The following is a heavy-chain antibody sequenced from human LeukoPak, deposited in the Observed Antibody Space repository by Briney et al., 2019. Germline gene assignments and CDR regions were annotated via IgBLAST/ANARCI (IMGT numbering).Heavy chain of an antibody. CDR1: GYSFTNFG. CDR2: IIPIFGTA. D-gene: IGHD6-6*01. CDR3: ASVRSSSSHYYYMDA. J-gene: IGHJ6*03. Sequence: SVKVSCKASGYSFTNFGISWVRQAPGQGLEWLGGIIPIFGTANYAQKFQGRVTITTDESTSTAYMELSSLRSEDTAVYYCASVRSSSSHYYYMDAWGKGTTVTVSS. V-gene: IGHV1-69*05.